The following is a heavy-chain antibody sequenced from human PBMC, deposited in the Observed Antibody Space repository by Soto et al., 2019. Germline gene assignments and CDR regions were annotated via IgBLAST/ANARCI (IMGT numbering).Heavy chain of an antibody. CDR3: AKDQGQYYDYIWGSFPAY. Sequence: PGGSLRLSCAASGFTLSSYAMSWVRQAPGKGLEWVSAISGSGGSTYYADSVKGRFTISRDNSKNTLYLQMNSLRAEDTAVYYCAKDQGQYYDYIWGSFPAYWGQGTLVTVSS. V-gene: IGHV3-23*01. J-gene: IGHJ4*02. CDR2: ISGSGGST. CDR1: GFTLSSYA. D-gene: IGHD3-16*01.